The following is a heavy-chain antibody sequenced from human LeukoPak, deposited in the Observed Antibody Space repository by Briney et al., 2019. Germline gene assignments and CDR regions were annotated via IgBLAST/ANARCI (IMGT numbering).Heavy chain of an antibody. Sequence: PGGSLRLSYAASGFAFSIYWMHWVRQAPGKGLVWVSRINSDGSSTNYADSVKGRFTISRDNAKNTLYLQMNSLRAEDTAVYYCARDLMVRGVFDYWGQGTLVTVSS. D-gene: IGHD3-10*01. CDR2: INSDGSST. CDR3: ARDLMVRGVFDY. V-gene: IGHV3-74*01. CDR1: GFAFSIYW. J-gene: IGHJ4*02.